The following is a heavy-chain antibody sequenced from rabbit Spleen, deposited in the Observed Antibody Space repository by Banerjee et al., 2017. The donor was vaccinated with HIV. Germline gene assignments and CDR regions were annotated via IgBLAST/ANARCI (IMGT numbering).Heavy chain of an antibody. CDR1: GFYFSSNYD. CDR2: IYTGNGKT. V-gene: IGHV1S45*01. J-gene: IGHJ4*01. D-gene: IGHD4-2*01. CDR3: ARDAGSYPYIDVYFNL. Sequence: QQQLEESGGGLVKPGGTLTLTCTASGFYFSSNYDMCWVRQAPGKGLEWIGCIYTGNGKTYYAGWAKGRFTISKASSTTVTLQMTSLTAADTATYFCARDAGSYPYIDVYFNLWGQGTLVTVS.